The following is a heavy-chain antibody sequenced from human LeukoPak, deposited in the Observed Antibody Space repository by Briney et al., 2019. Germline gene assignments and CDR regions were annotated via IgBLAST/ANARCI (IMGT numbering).Heavy chain of an antibody. V-gene: IGHV3-23*01. J-gene: IGHJ6*01. CDR1: GFTYRTYA. Sequence: GGSLRLSCAPSGFTYRTYAMSWVRQAPGKGLEWVSAISTGGDTIYYADSVKGRFTVSRDNSKNTVYVEMNSLRAEDTAMYYCARGPYCGSGSHFSYYGIDGWGQGATVAVSS. CDR3: ARGPYCGSGSHFSYYGIDG. D-gene: IGHD3-10*01. CDR2: ISTGGDTI.